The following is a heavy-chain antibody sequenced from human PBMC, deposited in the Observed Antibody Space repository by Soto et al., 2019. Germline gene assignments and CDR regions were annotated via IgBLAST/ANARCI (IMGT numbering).Heavy chain of an antibody. CDR2: IKSKTDGGTA. CDR3: STDIGIYGLDI. CDR1: RFSFTNAW. V-gene: IGHV3-15*01. D-gene: IGHD1-26*01. Sequence: EVQLVESGGGFVQPGGSLRLSCVASRFSFTNAWMSWVRQAPGKGPEWVGRIKSKTDGGTADYAAPVKGRFTISRDDSQHTLYLHMDSLKPDYTALYHCSTDIGIYGLDIWGQWTTVTVSS. J-gene: IGHJ6*02.